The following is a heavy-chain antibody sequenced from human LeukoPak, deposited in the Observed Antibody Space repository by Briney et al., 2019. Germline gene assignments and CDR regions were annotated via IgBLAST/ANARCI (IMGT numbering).Heavy chain of an antibody. Sequence: PSETLSLTCTVSGGSISSYYWSWIRQPSGKGLEWIGYIYYSGSTNYNPSLKSRVTISVDTSKNQFSLKLSSVTAADTAVYYCARGLHDYGDYPLGYWGQGTLVTVSS. V-gene: IGHV4-59*01. CDR3: ARGLHDYGDYPLGY. CDR2: IYYSGST. J-gene: IGHJ4*02. D-gene: IGHD4-17*01. CDR1: GGSISSYY.